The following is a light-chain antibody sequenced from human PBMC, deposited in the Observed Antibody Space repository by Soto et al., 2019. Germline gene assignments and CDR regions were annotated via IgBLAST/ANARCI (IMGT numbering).Light chain of an antibody. CDR2: GAS. Sequence: EIVLTQFPGTLSLSPGERATLSCRASQSVTSSHLAWYQQKPGQAPRLVIYGASTRATGIPDRFSGSGSGTDFTLTISRLEPEDVAVYYCQQYGSSPRTFGQGTKVEIK. J-gene: IGKJ1*01. CDR1: QSVTSSH. CDR3: QQYGSSPRT. V-gene: IGKV3-20*01.